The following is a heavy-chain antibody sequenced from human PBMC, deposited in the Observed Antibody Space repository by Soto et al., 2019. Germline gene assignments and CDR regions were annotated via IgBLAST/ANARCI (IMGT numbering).Heavy chain of an antibody. V-gene: IGHV4-39*01. CDR2: IYYSGST. CDR1: GGSISSSSYY. Sequence: QLQLQESGPGLVKPSETLSLTCTVSGGSISSSSYYWGWIRQPPGKGLEWIGSIYYSGSTYYNPSLKSRVTISVDTSKNQFSLKLRSVTAADTAVYYCARHFIVVVPAAMGNWFDPWGQGTLVTVSS. CDR3: ARHFIVVVPAAMGNWFDP. D-gene: IGHD2-2*01. J-gene: IGHJ5*02.